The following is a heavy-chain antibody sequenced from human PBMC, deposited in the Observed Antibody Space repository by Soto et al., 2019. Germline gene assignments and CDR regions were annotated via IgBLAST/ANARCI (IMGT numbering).Heavy chain of an antibody. V-gene: IGHV3-53*01. CDR3: ARAGTSSSWNYFNN. CDR1: GFAVDNNY. D-gene: IGHD6-13*01. J-gene: IGHJ4*02. Sequence: GGSLRLSCAASGFAVDNNYMSWVRQAPGKGLEWVSIIYPGYSTYYTDSVKGRFTISRDNSKNTLYLQMNSLRAEDTAVYYCARAGTSSSWNYFNNWGQGTLVTVSS. CDR2: IYPGYST.